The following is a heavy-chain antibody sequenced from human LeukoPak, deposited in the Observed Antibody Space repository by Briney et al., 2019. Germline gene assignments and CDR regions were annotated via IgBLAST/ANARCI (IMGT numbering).Heavy chain of an antibody. D-gene: IGHD3-22*01. V-gene: IGHV4-30-2*01. Sequence: SQTLSLTCAVSGGSISSGGYSWSWIRQPPGKGLEWIGYIYHSGSTYYNPSPKSRVTISVDRSKNQFSLKLSSVTAADTAVYYCARVDDSSGRAIDYWGQGTLVTVSS. J-gene: IGHJ4*02. CDR3: ARVDDSSGRAIDY. CDR1: GGSISSGGYS. CDR2: IYHSGST.